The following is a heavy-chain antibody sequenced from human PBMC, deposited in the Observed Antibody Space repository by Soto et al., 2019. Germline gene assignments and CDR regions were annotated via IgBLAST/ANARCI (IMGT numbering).Heavy chain of an antibody. D-gene: IGHD3-3*01. J-gene: IGHJ6*02. Sequence: ASVKVSCKASGYTFTSYGISWVRQAPGQGLEWMGWISAYNGNTNYAQKLQGRVTMTTDTSTSTAYMELRSLRPDDTAVYYCARDWLSQLTIFGVAYYYYGMDVWVQGTTVTVSS. CDR1: GYTFTSYG. CDR2: ISAYNGNT. CDR3: ARDWLSQLTIFGVAYYYYGMDV. V-gene: IGHV1-18*04.